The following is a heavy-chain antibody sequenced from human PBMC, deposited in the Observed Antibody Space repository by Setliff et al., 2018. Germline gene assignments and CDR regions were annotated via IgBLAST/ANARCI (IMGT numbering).Heavy chain of an antibody. J-gene: IGHJ3*02. CDR1: GGSISSSSCY. CDR2: IYYSGST. D-gene: IGHD6-13*01. CDR3: ARSFGSAAGPTRYAFDI. V-gene: IGHV4-39*07. Sequence: PSETLSLTCTVSGGSISSSSCYWGWIRQSSGKGLEWIGSIYYSGSTYYNPSLKSRVTISVDTSTSTAYMELNSLRAEDTAVYYCARSFGSAAGPTRYAFDIWGQGTMVTVSS.